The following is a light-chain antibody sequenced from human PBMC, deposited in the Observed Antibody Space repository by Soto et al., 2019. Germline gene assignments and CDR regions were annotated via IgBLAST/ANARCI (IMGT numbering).Light chain of an antibody. V-gene: IGKV1-5*03. CDR2: KAS. Sequence: DIQMTQSLSTLSASVGDRVITTCRASQSISSWLAWYQQKPGKAPNLLIYKASTLKSGVPSRLSGSGSGTEFTLTISSLQPYDFATYYCQQYDNDSWTFGQGTKVEIK. CDR1: QSISSW. CDR3: QQYDNDSWT. J-gene: IGKJ1*01.